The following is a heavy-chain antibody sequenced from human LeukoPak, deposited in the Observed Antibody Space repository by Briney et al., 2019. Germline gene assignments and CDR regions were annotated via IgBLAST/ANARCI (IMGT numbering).Heavy chain of an antibody. CDR1: GFAFNTYW. CDR2: INGDGSST. J-gene: IGHJ4*02. Sequence: GGSLRLSCAASGFAFNTYWIHWVRQAPGKGLVWVSRINGDGSSTSYADFVKGRFTISRDNAKNTLYLQMNSLRAEDTAVYYCAGTIAAQGSDYWGQGTLVTVSS. D-gene: IGHD6-6*01. CDR3: AGTIAAQGSDY. V-gene: IGHV3-74*01.